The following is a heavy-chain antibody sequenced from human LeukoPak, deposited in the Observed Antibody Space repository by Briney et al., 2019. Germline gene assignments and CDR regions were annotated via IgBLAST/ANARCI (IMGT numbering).Heavy chain of an antibody. CDR2: INPNSGGT. CDR3: ARGATYKQGYSMAESGFDP. J-gene: IGHJ5*02. D-gene: IGHD3-16*01. V-gene: IGHV1-2*02. Sequence: ASVKVSCKASGYTFTGYYMDWVRQAPGQGLEWMGWINPNSGGTNYAQKFQGRVTMTRDTSISTAYMELSRLTSDDTAVYYCARGATYKQGYSMAESGFDPWGQGTLVTASS. CDR1: GYTFTGYY.